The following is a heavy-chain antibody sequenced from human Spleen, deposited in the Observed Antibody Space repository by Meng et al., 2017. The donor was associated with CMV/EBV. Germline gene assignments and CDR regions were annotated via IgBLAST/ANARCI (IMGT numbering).Heavy chain of an antibody. Sequence: GESLKISCAASGFNFSTYAMNWVRQAPGKGLQWVSSISGSGNSIYYADSVKGRFTISRDNAKSSLSLQMNSLRAEDTALYYCARGAPRVGSSWPSDAFDIWGQGTMVTVSS. CDR2: ISGSGNSI. CDR3: ARGAPRVGSSWPSDAFDI. D-gene: IGHD6-13*01. J-gene: IGHJ3*02. CDR1: GFNFSTYA. V-gene: IGHV3-48*03.